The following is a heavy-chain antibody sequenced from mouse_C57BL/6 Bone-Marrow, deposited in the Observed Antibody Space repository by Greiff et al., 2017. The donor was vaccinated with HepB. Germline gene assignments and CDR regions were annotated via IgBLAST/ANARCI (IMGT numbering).Heavy chain of an antibody. Sequence: VQRVESGAELVRPGTSVKVSCKASGYAFTNYLIEWVKQRPGQGLEWIGVINPGSGGTNYNEKFKGKATLTADKSSSTAYMQLSSLTSEDSAVYFCARDGYYRGYFDVWGTGTTVTVSS. CDR2: INPGSGGT. CDR1: GYAFTNYL. CDR3: ARDGYYRGYFDV. D-gene: IGHD2-3*01. V-gene: IGHV1-54*01. J-gene: IGHJ1*03.